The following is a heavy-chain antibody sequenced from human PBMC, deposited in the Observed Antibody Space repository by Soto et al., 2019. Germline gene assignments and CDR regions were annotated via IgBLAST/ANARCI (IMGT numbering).Heavy chain of an antibody. CDR3: ARDGPFVVVVAATPNDAFDI. CDR1: GYTFTSYY. CDR2: INPSGGST. V-gene: IGHV1-46*03. J-gene: IGHJ3*02. Sequence: ASVKVSCKASGYTFTSYYMHRVRQAPGQGLEWMGIINPSGGSTSYAQKFQGRVTMTRDTSTSTVYMELSSLRSEDTAVYYCARDGPFVVVVAATPNDAFDIWGQGTMVTVSS. D-gene: IGHD2-15*01.